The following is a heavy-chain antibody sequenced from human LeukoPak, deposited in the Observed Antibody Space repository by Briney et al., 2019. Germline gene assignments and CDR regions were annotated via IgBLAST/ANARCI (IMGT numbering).Heavy chain of an antibody. CDR2: ISTSSSYI. V-gene: IGHV3-21*01. CDR3: ARVAVAGNRYYYYYMDV. D-gene: IGHD6-19*01. J-gene: IGHJ6*03. Sequence: GGSLRLSCAASGFTFSSYSMNWVRQAPGKGLEWVSSISTSSSYIYYADSVKGRFTISRDNTKNSLYLQMNSLRAEDTGVYYCARVAVAGNRYYYYYMDVWGKGTTVTVSS. CDR1: GFTFSSYS.